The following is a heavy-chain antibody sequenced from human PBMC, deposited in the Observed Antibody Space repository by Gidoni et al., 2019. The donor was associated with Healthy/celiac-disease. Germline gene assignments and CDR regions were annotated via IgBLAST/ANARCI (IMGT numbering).Heavy chain of an antibody. V-gene: IGHV1-69*01. J-gene: IGHJ4*02. CDR2: IIPIFGTA. D-gene: IGHD2-15*01. CDR3: ARAFASNGDCSGGSCRKFFDY. Sequence: QVQLVQSGAEVKKPGSSVKVSCKASGGTFSSYATSWVRQAPGQGLEWMGGIIPIFGTANYAQKFQGRVTITADESTSTAYMELSSLRSEDTAVYYCARAFASNGDCSGGSCRKFFDYWGQGTLVTVSS. CDR1: GGTFSSYA.